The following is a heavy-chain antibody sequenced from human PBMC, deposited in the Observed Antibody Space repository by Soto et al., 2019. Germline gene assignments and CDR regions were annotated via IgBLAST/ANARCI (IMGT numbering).Heavy chain of an antibody. V-gene: IGHV1-18*01. CDR3: ARDPPPPDY. CDR2: ISAYNGNT. Sequence: GASGKVSWKASGYTFASYGISCLRHAPGQGLEWMGWISAYNGNTTYAQKLQGRVTMTTDSSTSTAYMELRSLRSDDTAVYYCARDPPPPDYWGQGTLVTISS. CDR1: GYTFASYG. J-gene: IGHJ4*02.